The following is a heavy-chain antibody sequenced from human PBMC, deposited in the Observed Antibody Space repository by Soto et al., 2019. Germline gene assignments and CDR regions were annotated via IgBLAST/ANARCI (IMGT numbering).Heavy chain of an antibody. CDR1: GGSFSGYY. D-gene: IGHD5-12*01. Sequence: SETLSLTCAVYGGSFSGYYWSWIRQPPGKGLEWIGEINHSGSTNYNPSLKSRVTISVDTSKNQFSLKLSSVTAADTAVYYCARTVTDIVATIVDYWGQGTLVTVSS. CDR3: ARTVTDIVATIVDY. CDR2: INHSGST. J-gene: IGHJ4*02. V-gene: IGHV4-34*01.